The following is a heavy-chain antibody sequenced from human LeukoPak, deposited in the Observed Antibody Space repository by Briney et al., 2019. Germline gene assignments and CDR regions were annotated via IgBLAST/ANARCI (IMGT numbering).Heavy chain of an antibody. CDR1: GGSFSSYY. J-gene: IGHJ2*01. Sequence: SETLSLTCTVSGGSFSSYYWTWIRQPAGKGLEWIGRIYNSGTTNYSPSLESRVTMSLDTSKNRFSLSLSSVTAADTAVYYCARDRLGATGHWRIDVWGRGTLATVSS. V-gene: IGHV4-4*07. CDR3: ARDRLGATGHWRIDV. CDR2: IYNSGTT. D-gene: IGHD1-26*01.